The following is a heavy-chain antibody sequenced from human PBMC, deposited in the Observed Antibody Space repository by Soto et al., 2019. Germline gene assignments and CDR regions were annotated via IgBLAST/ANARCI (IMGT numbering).Heavy chain of an antibody. CDR1: GFTFSSFA. V-gene: IGHV3-23*01. CDR2: ISGNATST. Sequence: PWGTLRLSCAASGFTFSSFAMNWVRQAQGKGLEWVAVISGNATSTYYADSVKGRFTISRDNSKNTMYLQMNSLRAEDTAVYYCAKKSGTLSPYCSVDWYPGTMLTV. CDR3: AKKSGTLSPYCSVD. D-gene: IGHD3-10*02. J-gene: IGHJ4*03.